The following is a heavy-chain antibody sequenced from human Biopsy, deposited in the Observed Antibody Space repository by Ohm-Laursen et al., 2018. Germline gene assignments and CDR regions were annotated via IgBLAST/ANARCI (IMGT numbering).Heavy chain of an antibody. CDR3: ARDRYYGSANYFGYYNMDV. Sequence: SLRLSCAASGFTFSSYGMHWVRQAPGKGLEWAAVIWYDGSNKYYADSVKGRFTISRDNSKNTLFLQMNNLRAEDTAVYYCARDRYYGSANYFGYYNMDVWGQGTTVTVSS. CDR1: GFTFSSYG. J-gene: IGHJ6*02. CDR2: IWYDGSNK. D-gene: IGHD3-10*01. V-gene: IGHV3-33*01.